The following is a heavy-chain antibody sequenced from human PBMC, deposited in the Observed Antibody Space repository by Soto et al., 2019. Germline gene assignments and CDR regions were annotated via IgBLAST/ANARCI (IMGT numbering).Heavy chain of an antibody. CDR2: ISPNNGNT. V-gene: IGHV1-18*01. CDR3: AREPNYFDY. Sequence: ASVKVSCKDSGGTFSTYSMFWVRQAPGQGLEWMGRISPNNGNTNYAQKLQGRVTMTTDTSTSTAYMELRSLRSDDTAVYYCAREPNYFDYWGQGTLVTVSS. CDR1: GGTFSTYS. J-gene: IGHJ4*02.